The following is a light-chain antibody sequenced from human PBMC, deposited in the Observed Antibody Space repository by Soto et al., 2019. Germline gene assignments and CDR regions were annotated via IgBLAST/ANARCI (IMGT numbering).Light chain of an antibody. Sequence: IVMTQSPDSLAVSLGERATINCKSSQSVLYSSNNKNYLAWYQHKPGQPPKLLIYWASTRQSGVPDRFSGSGSGTDFTLTISSLQAEDVAVYYCQQYYTTLAFTFGGGTKVEI. J-gene: IGKJ4*01. CDR1: QSVLYSSNNKNY. V-gene: IGKV4-1*01. CDR3: QQYYTTLAFT. CDR2: WAS.